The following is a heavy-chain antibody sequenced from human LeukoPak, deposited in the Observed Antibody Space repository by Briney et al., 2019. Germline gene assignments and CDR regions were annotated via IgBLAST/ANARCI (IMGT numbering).Heavy chain of an antibody. D-gene: IGHD2-15*01. J-gene: IGHJ4*02. CDR2: IYHSGST. CDR1: GYSISSDYF. V-gene: IGHV4-38-2*01. Sequence: SETLSLTCAVSGYSISSDYFWGWIRQPPGKGLEYIGAIYHSGSTYYNPSLKSRVIISVDTSNNQFSLKLNSVTAADTAVYYCARVILLWGQGTLVTVSS. CDR3: ARVILL.